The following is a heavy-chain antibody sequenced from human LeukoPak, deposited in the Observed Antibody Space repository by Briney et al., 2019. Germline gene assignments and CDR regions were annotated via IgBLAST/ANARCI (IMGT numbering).Heavy chain of an antibody. CDR3: ARSNCNSCYLGVWYYFDY. D-gene: IGHD1/OR15-1a*01. Sequence: GGSLRLSCAASGITVSSNYTSWVRQAPGKGLEWVSVIYSDGRTYYADSVKGRFTISRDNSKNTLYLQMNSLRAEDTAVYYCARSNCNSCYLGVWYYFDYWGQGTLVTVSS. CDR2: IYSDGRT. J-gene: IGHJ4*02. V-gene: IGHV3-66*01. CDR1: GITVSSNY.